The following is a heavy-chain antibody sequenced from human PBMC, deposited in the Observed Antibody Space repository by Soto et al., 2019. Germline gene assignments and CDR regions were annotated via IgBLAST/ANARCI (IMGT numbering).Heavy chain of an antibody. D-gene: IGHD2-15*01. CDR3: AIHTNAGVAANYYYYMDV. V-gene: IGHV4-34*01. Sequence: SETLSLTCAVYGGSFSGYYWSWIRQPPGKGLEWIGEINHSGSTNYNPSLKSRVTISVDTSKNQFSLKLSSVTAADTAVYYCAIHTNAGVAANYYYYMDVWGKGTTVTVSS. CDR1: GGSFSGYY. J-gene: IGHJ6*03. CDR2: INHSGST.